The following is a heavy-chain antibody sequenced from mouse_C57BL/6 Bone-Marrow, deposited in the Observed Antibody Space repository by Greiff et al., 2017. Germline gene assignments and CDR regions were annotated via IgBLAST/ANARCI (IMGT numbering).Heavy chain of an antibody. CDR3: ARLGPRAWFAY. CDR2: IYPRSGNT. Sequence: QVQLQQSGAELARPGASVKLSCKASGYTSTSYGISWVKQRTGQGLEWIGEIYPRSGNTYYNEKFKGKATLTADKSSSTAYMELRSLTSEDSAVYFCARLGPRAWFAYWGQGTLVTVSA. CDR1: GYTSTSYG. J-gene: IGHJ3*01. V-gene: IGHV1-81*01.